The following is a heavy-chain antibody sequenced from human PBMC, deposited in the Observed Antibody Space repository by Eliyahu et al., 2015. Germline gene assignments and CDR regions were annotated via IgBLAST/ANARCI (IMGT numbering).Heavy chain of an antibody. D-gene: IGHD2-2*01. J-gene: IGHJ3*02. CDR3: AYAIMAAPVMGAFDI. CDR1: GFSLSTSGVG. CDR2: IYWDDDN. V-gene: IGHV2-5*02. Sequence: QITLKESGPTLVKPTQTLTLTCTFSGFSLSTSGVGVGWVRQPPGKALEWLALIYWDDDNRYSPSLRSRLTLTKDTLKNQVVLTMTNMDPVDTATYYCAYAIMAAPVMGAFDIWGQGTMVTVSS.